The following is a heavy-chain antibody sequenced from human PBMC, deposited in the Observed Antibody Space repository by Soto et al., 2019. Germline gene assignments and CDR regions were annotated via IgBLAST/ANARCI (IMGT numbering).Heavy chain of an antibody. CDR2: IRTKVNSYAT. Sequence: GWSLRLSCAASGLTFTDSTINLVRQASGKGLEWVALIRTKVNSYATVYAASVRGRFTISRDDSKNTAYLQMNSLRSEDTAMYYCTGRQSDVWGQGTKVTVS. CDR3: TGRQSDV. J-gene: IGHJ6*02. CDR1: GLTFTDST. V-gene: IGHV3-73*01.